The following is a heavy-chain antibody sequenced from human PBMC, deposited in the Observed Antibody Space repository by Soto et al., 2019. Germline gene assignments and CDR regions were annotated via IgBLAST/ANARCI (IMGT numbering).Heavy chain of an antibody. CDR2: IKHDGSVK. CDR3: ARAPTFYDVWGGDKFLQL. J-gene: IGHJ1*01. Sequence: EVQLVESGGGLVQPGGSLGLSCAASGFTFSSYWMSWVRQAPGKGLEWVASIKHDGSVKYYVDSVKGPFTISRNNANNSLFLQMTTLRAEETAVYYCARAPTFYDVWGGDKFLQLWGQGTLVTVSS. CDR1: GFTFSSYW. V-gene: IGHV3-7*01. D-gene: IGHD3-3*01.